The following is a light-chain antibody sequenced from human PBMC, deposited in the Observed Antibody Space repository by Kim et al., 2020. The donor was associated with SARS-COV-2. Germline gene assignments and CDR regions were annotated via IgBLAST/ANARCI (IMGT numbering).Light chain of an antibody. V-gene: IGLV2-14*01. CDR3: SSYTSSSTWV. Sequence: GQSITISCTGTSSDVGGYNYVSWYQQHPGKAPKLMMYEVSKRPSGVSNRFSGSKSGNTASLTISGLQAEDEADYYCSSYTSSSTWVFGGGTQLTVL. J-gene: IGLJ3*02. CDR2: EVS. CDR1: SSDVGGYNY.